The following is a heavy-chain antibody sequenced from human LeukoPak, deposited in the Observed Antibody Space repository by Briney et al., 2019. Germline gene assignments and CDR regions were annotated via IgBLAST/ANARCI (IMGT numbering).Heavy chain of an antibody. CDR3: AKRGPNGSGTYNSLYYYYMDV. CDR1: GFTVSSNH. D-gene: IGHD3-10*01. V-gene: IGHV3-66*01. Sequence: GGSLRLSCAASGFTVSSNHMSWVRQAPGKGLEWVSMIYRGDLTYYADSVKGRLSISRDNSQNTLYLQMNSLIAEDTAVYYCAKRGPNGSGTYNSLYYYYMDVWGKGTTVTISS. J-gene: IGHJ6*03. CDR2: IYRGDLT.